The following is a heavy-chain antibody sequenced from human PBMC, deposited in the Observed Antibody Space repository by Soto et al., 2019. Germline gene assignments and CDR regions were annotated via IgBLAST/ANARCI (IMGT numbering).Heavy chain of an antibody. Sequence: TGGPLSLSCAASGFTFSSYGMHWVRQAPGKGLGWVAVISYDGSNKYYADSVKGRFTISRDNSKNTLYLQLNSLRAEDTAVYYCAKDSSGSLDYWGQGTLVTVSS. CDR3: AKDSSGSLDY. J-gene: IGHJ4*02. CDR1: GFTFSSYG. CDR2: ISYDGSNK. V-gene: IGHV3-30*18. D-gene: IGHD3-22*01.